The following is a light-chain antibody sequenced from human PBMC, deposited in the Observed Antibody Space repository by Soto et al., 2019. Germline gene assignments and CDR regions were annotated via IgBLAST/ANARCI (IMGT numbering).Light chain of an antibody. Sequence: EIVLTQSPATLSLSPGERATLSCRASQSVSSKLAWYQQKPGQAPRLLIYDASNRATGIPGRFSGSGSGTDFTLNISSLEPEDFAVYYCQQRSNWPPETFGQGTKLEIK. CDR2: DAS. CDR1: QSVSSK. V-gene: IGKV3-11*01. J-gene: IGKJ2*01. CDR3: QQRSNWPPET.